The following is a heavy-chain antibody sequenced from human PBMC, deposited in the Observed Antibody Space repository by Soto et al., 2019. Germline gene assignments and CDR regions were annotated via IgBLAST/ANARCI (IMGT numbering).Heavy chain of an antibody. CDR3: ARWSYLDY. J-gene: IGHJ4*02. Sequence: GGSLRLSCAASGFSFSSYAMSWVRQAPGKGLEWVSTISGSDGKTYYADSVKGRFSISRDTSRNTLYLQMNSLRADDTAVYYCARWSYLDYWGQGTRVTVSS. CDR2: ISGSDGKT. V-gene: IGHV3-23*01. D-gene: IGHD3-3*01. CDR1: GFSFSSYA.